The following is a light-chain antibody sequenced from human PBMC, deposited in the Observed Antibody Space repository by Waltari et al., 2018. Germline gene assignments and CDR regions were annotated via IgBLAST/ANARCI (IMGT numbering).Light chain of an antibody. CDR3: MQDKFCPPGYP. Sequence: YSDGSTYLTWFQQRPGQSPRRLIYKVSVWDSGVPDRFSGSASGTNFTLKISRVEAEDVGLSFCMQDKFCPPGYPFGQGTKVEIK. V-gene: IGKV2D-30*01. CDR2: KVS. J-gene: IGKJ2*01. CDR1: YSDGSTY.